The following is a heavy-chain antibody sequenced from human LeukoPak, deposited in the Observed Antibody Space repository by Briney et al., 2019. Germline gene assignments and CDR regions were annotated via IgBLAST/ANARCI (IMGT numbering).Heavy chain of an antibody. V-gene: IGHV3-74*01. Sequence: PGGSLRLSCAASGFTFSNYWMHWVRQAPGKGLVWVSRINSDGSSTNHADSVKGRLTISRDNAKNTLYLQMNSLRAEDTAVYYCARPAYYNSRFDPWGQGTLVTVSS. CDR3: ARPAYYNSRFDP. D-gene: IGHD3-22*01. CDR2: INSDGSST. CDR1: GFTFSNYW. J-gene: IGHJ5*02.